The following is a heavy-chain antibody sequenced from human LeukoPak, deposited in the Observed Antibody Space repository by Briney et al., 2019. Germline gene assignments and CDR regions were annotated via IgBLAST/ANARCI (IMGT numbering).Heavy chain of an antibody. CDR2: IYYSGST. Sequence: SETLSLTCTVSGGSISSYYWGWIRQPPGKGLEWIGYIYYSGSTNYNPSLKSRVTISVDTSKNQFSLKLSSVTAADTAVYYCARGRESIAAAVKYYFDYWGQGTLVTVSS. D-gene: IGHD6-13*01. CDR1: GGSISSYY. J-gene: IGHJ4*02. CDR3: ARGRESIAAAVKYYFDY. V-gene: IGHV4-59*01.